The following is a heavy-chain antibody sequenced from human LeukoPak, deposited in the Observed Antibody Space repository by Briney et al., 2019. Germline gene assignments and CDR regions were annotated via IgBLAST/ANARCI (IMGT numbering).Heavy chain of an antibody. D-gene: IGHD4-17*01. CDR1: GFTFSSYA. V-gene: IGHV3-23*01. CDR2: ISGSGGST. Sequence: GGSLRLSCAASGFTFSSYAMRWVRQAPGKGLEWVSAISGSGGSTYYADSVKGRFTISRDNSKNTLYLQMNSLRAEDTAVYYCAKAGGATVTRYYFDYWGQGTLVTVSS. J-gene: IGHJ4*02. CDR3: AKAGGATVTRYYFDY.